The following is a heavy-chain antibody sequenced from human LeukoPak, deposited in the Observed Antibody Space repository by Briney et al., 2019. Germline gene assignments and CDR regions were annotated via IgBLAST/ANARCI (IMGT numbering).Heavy chain of an antibody. Sequence: SETLSLTCAVYGGSFSGYYWSWIRQPPGKGLEWIGEINHSGSTNYNPSFKSRVTISVDTSKNQFSLKLSSVTAADTAVYYCARGRPLGWGSRAAGIFDYWGQGTLVTVSS. J-gene: IGHJ4*02. CDR3: ARGRPLGWGSRAAGIFDY. D-gene: IGHD7-27*01. CDR2: INHSGST. V-gene: IGHV4-34*01. CDR1: GGSFSGYY.